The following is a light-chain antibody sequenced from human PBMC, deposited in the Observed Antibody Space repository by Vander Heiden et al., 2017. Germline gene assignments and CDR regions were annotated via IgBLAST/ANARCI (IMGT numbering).Light chain of an antibody. CDR3: QQFDSDPEHT. V-gene: IGKV1-39*01. CDR1: QSISSY. J-gene: IGKJ4*01. Sequence: DIQMTHSPSSLSASVGDRVTITCRASQSISSYLNWYQQKPGKAPKLLIYAASSLQSGVPARFSGSGSGTDFTLTISSLQPEDFATYYCQQFDSDPEHTFGGGTKVEIK. CDR2: AAS.